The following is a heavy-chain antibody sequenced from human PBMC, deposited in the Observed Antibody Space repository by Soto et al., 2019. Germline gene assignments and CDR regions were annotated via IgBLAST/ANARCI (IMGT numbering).Heavy chain of an antibody. D-gene: IGHD3-22*01. CDR2: ISYDGSNK. J-gene: IGHJ4*02. CDR1: GFTFSSYA. Sequence: QVQLVESGGGVVQPGRSLRLSCAAPGFTFSSYAMHWVRQAPGKGLEWVAVISYDGSNKYYADSVKGRFTISRDNSKNTLYLQMNSLRAEDTAVYYCASLYYYDSSGYYPPIDYWGQGTLVTVSS. V-gene: IGHV3-30-3*01. CDR3: ASLYYYDSSGYYPPIDY.